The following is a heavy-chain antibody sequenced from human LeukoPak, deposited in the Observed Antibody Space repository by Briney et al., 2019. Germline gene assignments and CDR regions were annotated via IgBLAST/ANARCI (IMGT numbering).Heavy chain of an antibody. J-gene: IGHJ4*02. CDR1: GGSFSGCY. CDR3: AREGNWNYGYY. Sequence: SETLSLTCAVYGGSFSGCYWSWIRQPPGKGLEWIGEINHSGSTNYNPSLKSRVTISVDTSKNQFSLKLSSVTAADTAVYYCAREGNWNYGYYWGQGTLVTVSS. V-gene: IGHV4-34*01. D-gene: IGHD1-7*01. CDR2: INHSGST.